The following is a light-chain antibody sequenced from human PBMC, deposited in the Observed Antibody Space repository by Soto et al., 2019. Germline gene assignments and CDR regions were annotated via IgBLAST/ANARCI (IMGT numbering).Light chain of an antibody. CDR3: QQSYSTLRT. CDR2: AAS. CDR1: QSISSY. J-gene: IGKJ1*01. Sequence: DIQMTQSPSSLSASVGDRVTITCRASQSISSYLNWYQQKPGKAPKLLIYAASSLQSGVPSRFSGSGSGTDFTLTISSPQPEDFATYYCQQSYSTLRTFGQGTKV. V-gene: IGKV1-39*01.